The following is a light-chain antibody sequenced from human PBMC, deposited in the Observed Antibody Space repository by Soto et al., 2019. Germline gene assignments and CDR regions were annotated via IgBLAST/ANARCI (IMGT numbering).Light chain of an antibody. J-gene: IGLJ3*02. CDR1: RSDVGTYNY. V-gene: IGLV2-14*01. CDR3: SSYKFSTTLRV. CDR2: EVT. Sequence: QSALTQPRSVSGSPGQSVTISCTGTRSDVGTYNYVSWFQQHPGEAPKLIIFEVTHRPSGISTRFSGSKSGNTASLTISDLQAEDEALYYCSSYKFSTTLRVFGGGTKLTVL.